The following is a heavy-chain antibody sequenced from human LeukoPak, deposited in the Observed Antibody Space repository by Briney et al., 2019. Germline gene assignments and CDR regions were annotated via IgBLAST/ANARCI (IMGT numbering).Heavy chain of an antibody. J-gene: IGHJ4*02. V-gene: IGHV4-39*01. CDR1: GGSISSSSYY. CDR3: ARGGRSYDFWSGYDY. D-gene: IGHD3-3*01. Sequence: SETLSLTCTVSGGSISSSSYYWGWIRQPPGKGLEWIGSIYYSGSTYYNPSLKSRVTISVDTSKNQFSLKLSSVTAADTAVYYCARGGRSYDFWSGYDYWGQGTLVTVSS. CDR2: IYYSGST.